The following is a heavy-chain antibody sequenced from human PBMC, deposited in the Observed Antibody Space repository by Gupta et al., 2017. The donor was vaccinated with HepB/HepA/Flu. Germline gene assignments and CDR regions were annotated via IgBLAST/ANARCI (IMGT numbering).Heavy chain of an antibody. D-gene: IGHD3-10*02. CDR3: VRGPAVNYFDS. Sequence: QLQLQESGPGLVKPSETLSLTCTVSGSSISSNRYYWAWVRQPPGKGLEWIGTIHFSGSSYYNPSLKSRVTISEDPSKNQFSLKVTSVTAADTAVYYAVRGPAVNYFDSWGQGTLVTVSS. CDR1: GSSISSNRYY. J-gene: IGHJ4*02. V-gene: IGHV4-39*01. CDR2: IHFSGSS.